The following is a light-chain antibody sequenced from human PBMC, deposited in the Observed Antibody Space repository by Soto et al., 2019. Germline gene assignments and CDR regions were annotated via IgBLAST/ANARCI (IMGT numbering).Light chain of an antibody. CDR3: QQYGSSPRT. J-gene: IGKJ1*01. CDR2: DAS. Sequence: EIVLTQSPGTLSLSPGERATLSCRASLSLSSSQLAWYQQKPGQAPRLLIHDASSRATGISDRFTGSGSGTDFTLTITTLEPEDFAVYYCQQYGSSPRTFGLGTKVEIK. V-gene: IGKV3-20*01. CDR1: LSLSSSQ.